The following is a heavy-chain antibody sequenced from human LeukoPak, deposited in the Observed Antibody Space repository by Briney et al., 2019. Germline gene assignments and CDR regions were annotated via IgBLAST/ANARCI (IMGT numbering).Heavy chain of an antibody. CDR2: IIPILGIA. J-gene: IGHJ6*03. CDR1: GGTFSSYA. D-gene: IGHD4-23*01. V-gene: IGHV1-69*04. CDR3: AREGRAVVTLLNYYMDV. Sequence: GSSVKVSCKASGGTFSSYAISWVRQAPGQGLEWMGRIIPILGIANYAQKFQGRVTITADKSTSTAYMELSSLRSEDTAVYYCAREGRAVVTLLNYYMDVWGKGTTVTVSS.